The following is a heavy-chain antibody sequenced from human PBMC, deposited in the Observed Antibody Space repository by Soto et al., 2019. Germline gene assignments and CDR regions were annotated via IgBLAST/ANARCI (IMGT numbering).Heavy chain of an antibody. V-gene: IGHV1-69*13. D-gene: IGHD6-13*01. CDR1: GSTFISYA. CDR3: ARDSAAGTGWFDP. Sequence: SVKVSCRDSGSTFISYAIRLLLQAPGQGLEWMGGIIPIFGTANYAQKFQGRVTITADESTSTAYMELSSLRSEDTAVYYCARDSAAGTGWFDPWGQGTLVTVSS. J-gene: IGHJ5*02. CDR2: IIPIFGTA.